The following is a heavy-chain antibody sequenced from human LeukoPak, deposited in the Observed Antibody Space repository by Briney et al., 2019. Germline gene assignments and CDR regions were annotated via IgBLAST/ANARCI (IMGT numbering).Heavy chain of an antibody. CDR2: ISAYNGNT. V-gene: IGHV1-18*01. CDR3: ARVSSFEWSGHFDY. D-gene: IGHD3-3*01. J-gene: IGHJ4*02. CDR1: GYTFTSYG. Sequence: ASVKVSCKASGYTFTSYGISWVRQAPGQGLEWMGWISAYNGNTNYAQKLQGRVTMTTDTSTSTAYMELRSLRSDDTAVYYCARVSSFEWSGHFDYWGQGTLVTVSS.